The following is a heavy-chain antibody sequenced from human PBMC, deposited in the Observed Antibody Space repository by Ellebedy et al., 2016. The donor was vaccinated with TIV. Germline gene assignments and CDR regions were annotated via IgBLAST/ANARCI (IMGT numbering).Heavy chain of an antibody. D-gene: IGHD2-15*01. CDR3: ARITFCGGGPCSSDWYFDL. CDR1: GGSISSGRFY. CDR2: IYTTGST. J-gene: IGHJ2*01. V-gene: IGHV4-61*02. Sequence: SETLSLTXSVSGGSISSGRFYWSWIRQPAGKGLEWIGRIYTTGSTKYSPSLKSRVTMSIDTSKNQFSLKLRSVTAADTAVYYCARITFCGGGPCSSDWYFDLWGRGTLFTVSS.